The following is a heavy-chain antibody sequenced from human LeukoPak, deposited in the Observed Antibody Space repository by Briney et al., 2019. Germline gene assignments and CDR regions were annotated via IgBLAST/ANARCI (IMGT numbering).Heavy chain of an antibody. CDR1: GFTFSDYY. D-gene: IGHD3-9*01. CDR2: ISSSGSTI. CDR3: ARTRHILTFYYMDV. J-gene: IGHJ6*03. Sequence: GGSLRLSCAASGFTFSDYYMSWIRQAPGKGLEWVSYISSSGSTIYYADSVKGRFTISRDNAKSSLYLQMNSLRAEDTAVYYCARTRHILTFYYMDVWGKGTTVTISS. V-gene: IGHV3-11*01.